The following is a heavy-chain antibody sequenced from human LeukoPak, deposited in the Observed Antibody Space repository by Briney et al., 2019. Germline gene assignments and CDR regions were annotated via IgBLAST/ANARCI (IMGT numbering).Heavy chain of an antibody. J-gene: IGHJ4*02. CDR3: ARAPEDYDSWSGHFDY. Sequence: SVKVSCKASGGTFSSYAISWVRQAPGQGLEWMGGIIPIFGTANYAQKFQGRVTITADESTSTAYMELSSLRSEDTAVYYCARAPEDYDSWSGHFDYWGQGTLVTVSS. V-gene: IGHV1-69*01. D-gene: IGHD3-3*01. CDR1: GGTFSSYA. CDR2: IIPIFGTA.